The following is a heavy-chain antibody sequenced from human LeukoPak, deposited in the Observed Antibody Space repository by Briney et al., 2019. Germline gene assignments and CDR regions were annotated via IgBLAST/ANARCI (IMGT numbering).Heavy chain of an antibody. V-gene: IGHV1-24*01. CDR3: ATDWGQQLGIDY. D-gene: IGHD6-13*01. Sequence: ASVKVSCKVSGYALTELSMHWVRQAPGKGLEWMGGFDPEDGETIYAQKFQGRVTMTEDTSTDTAYMELSSLRSEDTAVYYCATDWGQQLGIDYWGQGTLVTVSS. CDR1: GYALTELS. J-gene: IGHJ4*02. CDR2: FDPEDGET.